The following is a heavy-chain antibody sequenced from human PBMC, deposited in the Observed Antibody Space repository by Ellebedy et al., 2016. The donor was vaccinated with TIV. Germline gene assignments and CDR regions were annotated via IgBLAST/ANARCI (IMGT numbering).Heavy chain of an antibody. V-gene: IGHV1-2*02. CDR3: ARDRGRISMVRGVMSSVGAGGMDV. Sequence: ASVNVSCXASRYTFTGSYMHWVRHAPEQGLEWMGWINPKSGGTNYAQKFQGRVTMTRDTSISTAYMELSRLTSDDTAVYYCARDRGRISMVRGVMSSVGAGGMDVWGQGTTVTVSS. D-gene: IGHD3-10*01. CDR2: INPKSGGT. J-gene: IGHJ6*02. CDR1: RYTFTGSY.